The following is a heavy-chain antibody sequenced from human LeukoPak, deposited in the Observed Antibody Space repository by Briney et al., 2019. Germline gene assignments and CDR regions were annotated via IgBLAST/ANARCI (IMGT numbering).Heavy chain of an antibody. Sequence: ASVKVSCKASGYTFTGYYIHWVRQAPGQGLEWMGWINPNSGGTNYAQKFQGRVTMTRDTSISTAYMELSRLTSDDTAVYYCARVPDPGTSFDYWGQGTLVTVSS. V-gene: IGHV1-2*02. J-gene: IGHJ4*02. CDR2: INPNSGGT. CDR3: ARVPDPGTSFDY. CDR1: GYTFTGYY. D-gene: IGHD3-10*01.